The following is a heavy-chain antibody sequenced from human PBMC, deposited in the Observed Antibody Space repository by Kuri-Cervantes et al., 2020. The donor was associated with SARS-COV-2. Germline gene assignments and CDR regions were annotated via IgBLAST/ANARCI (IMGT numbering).Heavy chain of an antibody. J-gene: IGHJ4*02. D-gene: IGHD1-14*01. CDR2: ISAYNGNT. V-gene: IGHV1-18*04. CDR1: GYIFTEYY. CDR3: ARYWVTTDFDY. Sequence: ASVKVSCKASGYIFTEYYIHWVRQAPGQGLEWMGWISAYNGNTNYAQKLQGRVTMTTDTSTSTAYMELRSLRSDDTAVYYCARYWVTTDFDYWGQGTLVTVSS.